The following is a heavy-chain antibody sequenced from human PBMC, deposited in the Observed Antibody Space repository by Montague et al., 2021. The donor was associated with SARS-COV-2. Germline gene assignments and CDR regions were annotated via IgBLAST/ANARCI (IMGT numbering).Heavy chain of an antibody. CDR1: GLTFSSYG. CDR3: AKDRRYYDFWSGYTTSQYYYYYYGMDV. J-gene: IGHJ6*02. CDR2: ISYDGSNK. Sequence: SLRLSCAASGLTFSSYGMHWVRQAPGKGLEWVAVISYDGSNKYYADSVKGRFTISRDNSKNTLYLQMNSLRAEDTAVYYCAKDRRYYDFWSGYTTSQYYYYYYGMDVWGQGTTVTVSS. V-gene: IGHV3-30*18. D-gene: IGHD3-3*01.